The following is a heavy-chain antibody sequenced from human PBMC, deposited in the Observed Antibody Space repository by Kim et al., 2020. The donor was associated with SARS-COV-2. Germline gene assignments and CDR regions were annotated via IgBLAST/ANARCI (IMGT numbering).Heavy chain of an antibody. CDR1: GFTFSSYA. J-gene: IGHJ4*02. CDR3: ARARLWELRVFDY. D-gene: IGHD1-26*01. CDR2: ISYDGSNK. V-gene: IGHV3-30*04. Sequence: GGSLRLSCAASGFTFSSYAMHWVRQAPGKGLEWVAVISYDGSNKYYADSVKGRFTISRDNSKNTLYLQMNSLRAEDTAVYYCARARLWELRVFDYWGQGTLVTVSS.